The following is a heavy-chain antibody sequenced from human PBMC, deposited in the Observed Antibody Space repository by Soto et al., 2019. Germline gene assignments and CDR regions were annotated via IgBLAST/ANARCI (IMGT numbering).Heavy chain of an antibody. J-gene: IGHJ5*02. CDR2: ISGNGIST. D-gene: IGHD3-10*01. Sequence: LRLSCAASGFTFNNYAMSWVRQAPGKGLEWVSAISGNGISTYYADSVRGRFTISRDNSENTLFLQMNRLRADDTAVYYGTRDAFSMVRGTDNWFDPWGQGTLVTVSS. V-gene: IGHV3-23*01. CDR3: TRDAFSMVRGTDNWFDP. CDR1: GFTFNNYA.